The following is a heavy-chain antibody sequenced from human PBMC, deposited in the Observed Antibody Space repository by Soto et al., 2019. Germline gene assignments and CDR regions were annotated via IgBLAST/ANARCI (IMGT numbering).Heavy chain of an antibody. CDR2: IIPIFGTA. Sequence: SVKVSCKASGGTFSSYAISWVRQAPGQGLEWMGGIIPIFGTANYAQKFQGRVTITADESTSTAYMELSSLRSEDTAVYYCARTSFSIAARHYYYYGMDVWGQGTTVTVSS. J-gene: IGHJ6*02. V-gene: IGHV1-69*13. D-gene: IGHD6-6*01. CDR3: ARTSFSIAARHYYYYGMDV. CDR1: GGTFSSYA.